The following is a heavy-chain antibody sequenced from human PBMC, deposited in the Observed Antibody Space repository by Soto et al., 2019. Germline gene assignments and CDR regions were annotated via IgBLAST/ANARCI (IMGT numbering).Heavy chain of an antibody. Sequence: PGGSLRLSCAASGFTFSSYEMKWVRQAPGKGLEWVSYISNSGSTMYYADSVKGRFTISRDNAKNSLDLQMNSLRAEDTAVYYCARISCNSFRFRYYYYGMDVWGQGTTVTVSS. D-gene: IGHD6-6*01. J-gene: IGHJ6*02. V-gene: IGHV3-48*03. CDR1: GFTFSSYE. CDR2: ISNSGSTM. CDR3: ARISCNSFRFRYYYYGMDV.